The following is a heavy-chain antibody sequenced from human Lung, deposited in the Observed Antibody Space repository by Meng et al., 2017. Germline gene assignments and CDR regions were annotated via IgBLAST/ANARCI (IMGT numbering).Heavy chain of an antibody. CDR1: GYTFTSYY. CDR3: ARVQISSSWSGAFDY. Sequence: ASVKVSCKASGYTFTSYYMHWVRQAPGQGLEWMEIINPSGGSTSYAQKFQGRVTMTRDTSTSTVYMELSSLRSEDTAVYYCARVQISSSWSGAFDYWGQGTLVTVSS. J-gene: IGHJ4*02. V-gene: IGHV1-46*01. D-gene: IGHD6-13*01. CDR2: INPSGGST.